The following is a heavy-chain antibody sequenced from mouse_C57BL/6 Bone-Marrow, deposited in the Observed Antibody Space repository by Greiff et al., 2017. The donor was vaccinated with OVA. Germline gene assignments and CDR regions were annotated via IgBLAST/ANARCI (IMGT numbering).Heavy chain of an antibody. CDR3: TSLTGTVVPDD. CDR2: IDPENGDT. D-gene: IGHD1-1*01. J-gene: IGHJ2*01. V-gene: IGHV14-4*01. CDR1: GFNIKDDY. Sequence: DVHLVESGAELVRPGASVKLSCTASGFNIKDDYMHWVKQRPEQGLEWIGWIDPENGDTEYASKFQGKATITADTSSNTAYLQLSSLTSEDTAVYYCTSLTGTVVPDDWGQGTTLTVSS.